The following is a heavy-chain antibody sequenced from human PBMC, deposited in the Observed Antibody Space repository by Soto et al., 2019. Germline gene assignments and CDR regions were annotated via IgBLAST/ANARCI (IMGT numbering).Heavy chain of an antibody. CDR2: ISYDGSNK. V-gene: IGHV3-30*18. CDR1: GVTFSSYG. D-gene: IGHD6-13*01. CDR3: AKDRRVAAAGTCFDY. J-gene: IGHJ4*02. Sequence: GGSLRLSCAPSGVTFSSYGMHWVRQAPGKGLEWVAVISYDGSNKYYADSVKGRFTISRDNSKNTLYLQMNSLRAEDTAVYYCAKDRRVAAAGTCFDYWGQGTLVTVSS.